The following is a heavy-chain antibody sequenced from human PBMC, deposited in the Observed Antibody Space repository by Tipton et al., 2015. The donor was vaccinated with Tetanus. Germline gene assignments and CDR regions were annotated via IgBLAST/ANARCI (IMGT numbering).Heavy chain of an antibody. D-gene: IGHD5-12*01. CDR1: GTSVRSFY. CDR2: SYYVGSP. J-gene: IGHJ4*02. Sequence: GLVKPSETLSLTCSVSGTSVRSFYWSWIRQSPGKAPEWIGYSYYVGSPNHNPSLKGRVSISRDTSTNQVSLKLTSVTAADTAVYYCARGNGYSGYHHYFDYWGQGILVTVSS. CDR3: ARGNGYSGYHHYFDY. V-gene: IGHV4-59*02.